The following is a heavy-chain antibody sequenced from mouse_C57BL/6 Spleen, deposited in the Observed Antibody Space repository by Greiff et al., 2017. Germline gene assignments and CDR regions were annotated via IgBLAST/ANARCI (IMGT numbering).Heavy chain of an antibody. CDR3: ARVTTVVDY. D-gene: IGHD1-1*01. CDR2: ISSGGSYT. Sequence: EVKLQESGGDLVKPGGSLKLSCAASGFTFSSYGMSWVRQTPDKRLEWVATISSGGSYTYYPDSVKGRFTISRDNAKNTLYLQMSSLKSEDTAMYYCARVTTVVDYWGQGTTLTVSS. CDR1: GFTFSSYG. J-gene: IGHJ2*01. V-gene: IGHV5-6*01.